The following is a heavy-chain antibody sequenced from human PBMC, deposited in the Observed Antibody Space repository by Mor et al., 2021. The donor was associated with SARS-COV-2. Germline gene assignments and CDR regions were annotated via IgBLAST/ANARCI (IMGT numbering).Heavy chain of an antibody. CDR2: GGDT. D-gene: IGHD1-26*01. CDR3: ARNIVGASGGYGMDV. V-gene: IGHV4-4*02. Sequence: GGDTNYNPSVRGRVTISMDKSRNQFSLKVTSVTAADTAVYYCARNIVGASGGYGMDVWGQGSTVAVS. J-gene: IGHJ6*02.